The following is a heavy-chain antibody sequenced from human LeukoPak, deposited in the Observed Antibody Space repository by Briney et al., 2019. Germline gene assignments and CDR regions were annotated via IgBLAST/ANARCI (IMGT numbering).Heavy chain of an antibody. Sequence: GGSLSLSCVASGFSVSTFDMYWVRQAAGGGLEWVAAVGTNHDTLYLGSVKGRFTISRENAKNSLSLEMSYLTVEDTAVYYCTREWRGIASHYSGMDVWGQGTAVIVSS. J-gene: IGHJ6*02. CDR1: GFSVSTFD. CDR3: TREWRGIASHYSGMDV. CDR2: VGTNHDT. D-gene: IGHD3-16*02. V-gene: IGHV3-13*01.